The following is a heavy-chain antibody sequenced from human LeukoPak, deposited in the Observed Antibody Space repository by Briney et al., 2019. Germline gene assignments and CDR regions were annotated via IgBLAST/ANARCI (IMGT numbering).Heavy chain of an antibody. CDR3: ARDQQVYSNSLDY. J-gene: IGHJ4*02. Sequence: GGSLRLSCAASGFTFSSYSMNWVRQAPGKGLEWVSYITSSTSTIYYADSVKGRFTISRDNAKNSLYLQMNSLRAEDTAVYYCARDQQVYSNSLDYWGQGTLVTVSS. D-gene: IGHD4-11*01. V-gene: IGHV3-48*01. CDR2: ITSSTSTI. CDR1: GFTFSSYS.